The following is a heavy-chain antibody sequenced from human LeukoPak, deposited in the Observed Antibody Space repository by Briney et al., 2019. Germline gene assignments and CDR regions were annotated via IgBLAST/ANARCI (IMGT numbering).Heavy chain of an antibody. J-gene: IGHJ5*02. Sequence: SVKVSCKASGGTFSSYAISWVRQAPGQGLEWMGGIIPIFGTANYAQKFQGRVTITADESTSTAYMELSSLRSEDTAVYYCARVGPEGYSNYGWFDPGAREPWSPSPQ. V-gene: IGHV1-69*01. CDR2: IIPIFGTA. CDR3: ARVGPEGYSNYGWFDP. CDR1: GGTFSSYA. D-gene: IGHD4-11*01.